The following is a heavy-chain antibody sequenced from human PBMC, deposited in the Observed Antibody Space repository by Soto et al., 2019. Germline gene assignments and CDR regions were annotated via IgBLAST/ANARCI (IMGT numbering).Heavy chain of an antibody. CDR2: IYYSGST. J-gene: IGHJ4*02. V-gene: IGHV4-39*01. CDR1: GCSISSSSYY. Sequence: SETLSLTCTVSGCSISSSSYYWGWIRQPPGKGLEWIGSIYYSGSTYYNPSLKSRVTISVDTSKNQFSLKLSSVTAADTAVYYCARCFSWYGEYYFDYWGQGTLVTVSS. D-gene: IGHD3-10*01. CDR3: ARCFSWYGEYYFDY.